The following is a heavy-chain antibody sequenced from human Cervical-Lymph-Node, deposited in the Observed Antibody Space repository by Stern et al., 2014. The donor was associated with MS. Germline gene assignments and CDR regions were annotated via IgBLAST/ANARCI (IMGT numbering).Heavy chain of an antibody. CDR1: GASITSHF. Sequence: VQLLESGPGLLRPSETLSLTCNVSGASITSHFWSWIRQPPGKGLEWIGYIYYRGTTNYNASLKGRVAISINTCKTQFSLRLSSVTAADTAVYYCARATDLWGQGILVTVSS. CDR3: ARATDL. J-gene: IGHJ5*02. V-gene: IGHV4-59*11. CDR2: IYYRGTT.